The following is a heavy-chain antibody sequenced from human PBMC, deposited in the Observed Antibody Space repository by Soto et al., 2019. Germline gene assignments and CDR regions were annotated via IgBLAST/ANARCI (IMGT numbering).Heavy chain of an antibody. J-gene: IGHJ4*02. CDR2: ISAYNGNT. Sequence: ASVKVSCKASGYTFTDYYMHWVRQAPGQGLEWMGWISAYNGNTNYAQKLQGRVTMTTDTSTSTAYMELRSLRSDDTAVYYCARGFRSVVVVAALSSWGQGTLVTVSS. CDR3: ARGFRSVVVVAALSS. D-gene: IGHD2-15*01. V-gene: IGHV1-18*04. CDR1: GYTFTDYY.